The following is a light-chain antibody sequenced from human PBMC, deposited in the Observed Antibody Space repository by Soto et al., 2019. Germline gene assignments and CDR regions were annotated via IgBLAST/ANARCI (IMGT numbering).Light chain of an antibody. CDR3: QHWS. Sequence: DIQITQSPSTLSASVGDRVTITCRASQTINRWLACYQQKPGEVPKLLIYKASVLESGVPSRFSGSGSGTEFTLTISRLQPEDVATYYCQHWSFGQGTKVDNK. J-gene: IGKJ1*01. CDR1: QTINRW. CDR2: KAS. V-gene: IGKV1-5*03.